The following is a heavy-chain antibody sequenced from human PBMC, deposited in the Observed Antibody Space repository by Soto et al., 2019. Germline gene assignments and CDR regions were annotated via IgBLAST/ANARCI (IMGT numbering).Heavy chain of an antibody. D-gene: IGHD6-13*01. CDR2: IYPGDSDT. Sequence: GESLKISCKGSGYSFTSYWIGWVRQMPGKGLEWMGIIYPGDSDTRYSPSFQGQVTISADKSIGTAYLQWSSLKASDPAMYYCARQKYSSSWYAFDIWGQGTMVTVSS. CDR1: GYSFTSYW. J-gene: IGHJ3*02. CDR3: ARQKYSSSWYAFDI. V-gene: IGHV5-51*01.